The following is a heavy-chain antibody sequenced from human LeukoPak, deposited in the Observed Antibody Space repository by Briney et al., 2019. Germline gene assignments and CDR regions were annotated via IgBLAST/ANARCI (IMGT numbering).Heavy chain of an antibody. CDR1: GDSISTYY. CDR2: IHYSGST. V-gene: IGHV4-59*01. Sequence: SETLSLTCTVSGDSISTYYWSWLRQPPGKGLEWIGYIHYSGSTNYNPSLRSRVTISVDTSKNHFSLKLSSVTAADTAIYYCARGPLSGNYDYWGQGTLVTVSS. J-gene: IGHJ4*02. CDR3: ARGPLSGNYDY. D-gene: IGHD1-26*01.